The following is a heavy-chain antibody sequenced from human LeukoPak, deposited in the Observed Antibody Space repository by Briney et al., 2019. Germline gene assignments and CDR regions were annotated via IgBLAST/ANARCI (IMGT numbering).Heavy chain of an antibody. J-gene: IGHJ4*02. CDR1: GFTFSSYW. CDR3: ARAGIAVAHTKERPLDY. Sequence: PGGSLRLSCAASGFTFSSYWMSWVRQAPGKGLEWVANIKQDGSEKYYVDSVKGRFTISRDNSKNTLYLQMNSLRAEDTAVYYCARAGIAVAHTKERPLDYWGQGTLVTVSS. V-gene: IGHV3-7*01. D-gene: IGHD6-19*01. CDR2: IKQDGSEK.